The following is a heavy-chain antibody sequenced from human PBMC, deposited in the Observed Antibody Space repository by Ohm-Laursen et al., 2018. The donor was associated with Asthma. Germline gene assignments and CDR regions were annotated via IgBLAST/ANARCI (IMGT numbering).Heavy chain of an antibody. V-gene: IGHV3-30*03. CDR2: ISYDGSNK. CDR1: GFTFSSYG. J-gene: IGHJ5*02. Sequence: SLRLSCTASGFTFSSYGMHWVRQAPGKGLEWVAVISYDGSNKYYADSVKGRFTISRDNSKNTLYLQMNSLRAEDTAVYYCARDFNSSSWYVPWFDPWGQGTLVTVSS. D-gene: IGHD6-13*01. CDR3: ARDFNSSSWYVPWFDP.